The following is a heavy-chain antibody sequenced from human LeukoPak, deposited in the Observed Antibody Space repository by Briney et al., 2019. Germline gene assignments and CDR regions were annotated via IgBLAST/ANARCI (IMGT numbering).Heavy chain of an antibody. CDR1: GFTFSNYW. D-gene: IGHD4-17*01. CDR2: INSDGINT. CDR3: ARDLATVTPES. Sequence: GGSLRLSCAASGFTFSNYWMHWVRQAPGKGLVWVSRINSDGINTSYADSVKGRFTISRDNAKNSLYLQMNSLRAEDTALYYCARDLATVTPESWGQGTLVTVSS. V-gene: IGHV3-74*01. J-gene: IGHJ5*02.